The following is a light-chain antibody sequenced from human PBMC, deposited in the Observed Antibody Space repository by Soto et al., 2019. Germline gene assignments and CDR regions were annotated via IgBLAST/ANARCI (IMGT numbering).Light chain of an antibody. Sequence: EIVLTQSPDTLSLSPGESATLSCRASQSVSRYLAWYQQKPGQTPRLLIYDASNRAAGIPARFSGSGSGTEFTLTINSLQSEDFAVYYCQQYNNWWTFGQGTKVDIK. CDR1: QSVSRY. CDR3: QQYNNWWT. J-gene: IGKJ1*01. CDR2: DAS. V-gene: IGKV3-11*01.